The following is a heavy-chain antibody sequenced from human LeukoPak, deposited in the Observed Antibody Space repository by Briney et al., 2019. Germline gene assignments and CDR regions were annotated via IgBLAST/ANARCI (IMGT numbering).Heavy chain of an antibody. Sequence: SVKVSCKASGCTFSIYAISWVRQPPGQGLEWMGGFIPIFGTANYAQKFQGRVTITADESTTTAYMELSRLRSEDTAVYYCARVSGYNYRGYFDYWGQGTLVTVSS. CDR1: GCTFSIYA. V-gene: IGHV1-69*01. D-gene: IGHD5-24*01. CDR2: FIPIFGTA. J-gene: IGHJ4*02. CDR3: ARVSGYNYRGYFDY.